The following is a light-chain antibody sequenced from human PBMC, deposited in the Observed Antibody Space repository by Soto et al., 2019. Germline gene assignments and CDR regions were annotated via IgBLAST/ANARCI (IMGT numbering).Light chain of an antibody. CDR1: SSDVGTYNY. CDR2: EVS. J-gene: IGLJ3*02. CDR3: SSDVGHNNLL. Sequence: QSALTQPPSASGSPGQSVTISCTGSSSDVGTYNYVSWYQQHPGTPPKLMIYEVSERPSGVPDRFSGSKSGNAASLTVSGLHDDDEAYYFRSSDVGHNNLLFGGGTKLTVL. V-gene: IGLV2-8*01.